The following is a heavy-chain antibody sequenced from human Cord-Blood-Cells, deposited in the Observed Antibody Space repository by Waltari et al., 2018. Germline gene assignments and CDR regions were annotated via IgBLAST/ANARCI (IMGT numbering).Heavy chain of an antibody. V-gene: IGHV3-7*01. J-gene: IGHJ4*02. CDR1: GFTFSSYW. Sequence: EVQLVESGGGLVQPGGSLRPSCAASGFTFSSYWMSWARPAPGKGLEWVANIKQDGSEKYYVDSVKGRFTISRDNAKNSLYLQMNSLRAEDTAVYYCAREGRLSIAAAVYWGQGTLVTVSS. D-gene: IGHD6-13*01. CDR3: AREGRLSIAAAVY. CDR2: IKQDGSEK.